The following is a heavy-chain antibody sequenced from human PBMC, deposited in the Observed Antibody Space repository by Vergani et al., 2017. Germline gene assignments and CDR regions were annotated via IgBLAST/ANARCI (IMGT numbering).Heavy chain of an antibody. J-gene: IGHJ6*02. CDR3: AIDRYYLGSGSYPSFYYYGLDV. CDR2: ISSSSSYI. D-gene: IGHD3-10*01. CDR1: GFTFSSYS. Sequence: EVQLVESGGGLVKRGGSLRLSCAASGFTFSSYSMNWVRQAPGKGLEWVSSISSSSSYIHYSDSLKGRFTISRDNAKSSLYLQMNSLRAEDTGVYYCAIDRYYLGSGSYPSFYYYGLDVWGQGTAVTVSS. V-gene: IGHV3-21*01.